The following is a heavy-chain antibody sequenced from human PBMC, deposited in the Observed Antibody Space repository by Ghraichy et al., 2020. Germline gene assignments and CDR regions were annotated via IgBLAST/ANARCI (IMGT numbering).Heavy chain of an antibody. CDR2: IYHSGST. CDR1: GGSISSGGYS. CDR3: ARGGMRELVRNYYYYGMDV. D-gene: IGHD6-6*01. V-gene: IGHV4-30-2*01. Sequence: SETLSLTCAVSGGSISSGGYSWSWIRQPPGKGLEWIGYIYHSGSTYYNPSLKSRVTISVDRSKNQFSLKLSSVTAADTAVYYCARGGMRELVRNYYYYGMDVWGQGTTVTVSS. J-gene: IGHJ6*02.